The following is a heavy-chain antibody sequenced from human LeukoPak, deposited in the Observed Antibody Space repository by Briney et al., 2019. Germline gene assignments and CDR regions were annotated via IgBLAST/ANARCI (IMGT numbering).Heavy chain of an antibody. V-gene: IGHV3-64*01. CDR2: ISSNGGST. CDR3: GKKGAAAGSLSYPFDY. Sequence: GGSLRLSCAASGFTFSSYAKHWVRQAPGKGLEYVSAISSNGGSTYYANSVKGRFTISRDNSKNTLYLQMNSLRAEDTAVYYCGKKGAAAGSLSYPFDYWGQGTLVTVSS. CDR1: GFTFSSYA. J-gene: IGHJ4*02. D-gene: IGHD6-13*01.